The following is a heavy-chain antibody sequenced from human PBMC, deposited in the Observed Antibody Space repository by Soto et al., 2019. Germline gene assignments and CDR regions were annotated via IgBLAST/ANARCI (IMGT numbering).Heavy chain of an antibody. J-gene: IGHJ5*02. CDR1: GGSLSGNYIY. CDR3: ARGGQWTWFGP. CDR2: IYRSGTT. Sequence: SETLSLTCSVSGGSLSGNYIYWGWIRQPPGKGLEWIGYIYRSGTTDYNPSLKSRVIISVDRSKNQFSLKLTSVTAADTAMYYCARGGQWTWFGPWGQGTLVT. D-gene: IGHD2-8*01. V-gene: IGHV4-30-4*08.